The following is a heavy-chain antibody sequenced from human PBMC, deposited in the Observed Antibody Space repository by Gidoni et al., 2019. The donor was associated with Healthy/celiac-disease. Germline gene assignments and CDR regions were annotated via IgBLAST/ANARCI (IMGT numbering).Heavy chain of an antibody. CDR2: IYSGGST. CDR1: GFTVSSTY. Sequence: EVQLVESGGGLVQPGGSLRLSCAASGFTVSSTYMRWVRQAPGKGLEWVSVIYSGGSTYYADSVKGRFTISRDNSKNTLYLQMNSLRAEDTAVYYCGRCSSSCPGDFDYWGQGTLVTVSS. J-gene: IGHJ4*02. V-gene: IGHV3-66*01. D-gene: IGHD6-13*01. CDR3: GRCSSSCPGDFDY.